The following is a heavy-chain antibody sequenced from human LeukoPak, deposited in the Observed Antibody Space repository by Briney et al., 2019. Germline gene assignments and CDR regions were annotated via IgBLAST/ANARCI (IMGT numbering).Heavy chain of an antibody. D-gene: IGHD3-3*01. CDR1: GFTFSSYW. V-gene: IGHV3-7*01. CDR2: IKQDGSEK. CDR3: ARGGVNTFWSGYYGDAFDI. Sequence: GGSLRLSCAASGFTFSSYWMSWVRQAPGKGLEWVANIKQDGSEKYYVDSVKGRFTISRDNAKNTLYLQMNSLRAEDTAVYYCARGGVNTFWSGYYGDAFDIWGQGTMVTVSS. J-gene: IGHJ3*02.